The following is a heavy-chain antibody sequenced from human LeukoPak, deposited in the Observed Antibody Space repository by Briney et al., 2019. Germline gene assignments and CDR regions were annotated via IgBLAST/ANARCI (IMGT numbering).Heavy chain of an antibody. CDR3: ARRKDHYYDSSGYYCYFDY. Sequence: SETLSLTCTVSGGSISSSSYYWGWIRQPPGKGLEWIGSIYYSGSTYYNPSLKSRVTISVDTSKNQFSLKLSSVTAADTAVYYCARRKDHYYDSSGYYCYFDYWGRGTLVTVSS. CDR1: GGSISSSSYY. J-gene: IGHJ4*02. D-gene: IGHD3-22*01. V-gene: IGHV4-39*01. CDR2: IYYSGST.